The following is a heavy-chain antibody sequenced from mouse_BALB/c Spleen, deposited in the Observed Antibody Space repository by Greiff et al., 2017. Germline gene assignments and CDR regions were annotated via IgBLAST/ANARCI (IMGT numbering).Heavy chain of an antibody. D-gene: IGHD2-4*01. CDR1: GFTFSSYT. CDR3: ARLDYDRFFDY. J-gene: IGHJ2*01. V-gene: IGHV5-12-2*01. Sequence: EVKVVESGGGLVQPGGSLKLSCAASGFTFSSYTMSWVRQTPEKRLEWVAYISNGGGSTYYPDTVKGRFTISRDNAKNTLYLQMSSLKSEDTAMYYCARLDYDRFFDYWGQGTTLTVSA. CDR2: ISNGGGST.